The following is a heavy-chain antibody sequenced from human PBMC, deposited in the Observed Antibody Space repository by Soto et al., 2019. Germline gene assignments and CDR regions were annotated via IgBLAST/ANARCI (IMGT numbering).Heavy chain of an antibody. V-gene: IGHV5-51*01. CDR3: ARHYRATVTTYDAFDI. D-gene: IGHD4-17*01. CDR2: IYPGDSDT. Sequence: GESLKMSCDGSGYSFTSYCIGLVGQMPGKGLDWMGIIYPGDSDTRYSPSFQGQVTISADKSISTAYLQWSSLKASDTAMYYCARHYRATVTTYDAFDIWGQGTMVTVSS. J-gene: IGHJ3*02. CDR1: GYSFTSYC.